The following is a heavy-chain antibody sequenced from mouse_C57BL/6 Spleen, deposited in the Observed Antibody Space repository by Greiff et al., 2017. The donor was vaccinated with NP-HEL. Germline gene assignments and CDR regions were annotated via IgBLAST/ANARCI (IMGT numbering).Heavy chain of an antibody. CDR2: ISGGGGNT. J-gene: IGHJ4*01. Sequence: EVQGVESGGGLVKPGGSLKLSCAASGFTFSSYTMSWVRQTPEKRLEWVATISGGGGNTYYPDSVKGRFTISRDNAKNTLYLQMSSLRSEDTAVYYCARQGDTTAQGDYWGQGTSVTVSS. V-gene: IGHV5-9*04. CDR1: GFTFSSYT. D-gene: IGHD1-2*01. CDR3: ARQGDTTAQGDY.